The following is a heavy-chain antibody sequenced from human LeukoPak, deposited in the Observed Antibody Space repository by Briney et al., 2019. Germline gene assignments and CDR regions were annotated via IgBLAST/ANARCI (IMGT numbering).Heavy chain of an antibody. CDR2: IKQDGSDR. V-gene: IGHV3-7*03. CDR1: GFTFRNYW. D-gene: IGHD6-19*01. J-gene: IGHJ4*02. Sequence: GGSLRLSCAASGFTFRNYWMSWVRQAPGTGLEWVANIKQDGSDRNYVTSVRGRFTISRDNAESPLYLQMNSLRVEDTAVYYCVRNLAVAGTCFDSWGQGTLVTVSS. CDR3: VRNLAVAGTCFDS.